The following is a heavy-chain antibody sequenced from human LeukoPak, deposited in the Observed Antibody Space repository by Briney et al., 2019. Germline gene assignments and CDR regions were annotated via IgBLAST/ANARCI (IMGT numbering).Heavy chain of an antibody. D-gene: IGHD3-10*01. CDR2: IIPIFGTA. Sequence: SVKVSCKASGGTFSSYAISWVRQAPGQGLEWMGGIIPIFGTANYAQKFQGRVTITADESTSTAYMELSSLRSDDTAVHYCARNVLPTNWFDPWGQGTLVTVSS. V-gene: IGHV1-69*01. CDR3: ARNVLPTNWFDP. J-gene: IGHJ5*02. CDR1: GGTFSSYA.